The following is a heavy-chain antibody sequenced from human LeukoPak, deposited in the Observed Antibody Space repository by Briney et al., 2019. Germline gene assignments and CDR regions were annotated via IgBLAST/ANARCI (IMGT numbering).Heavy chain of an antibody. Sequence: ASVTVSFKASGYTFTSYAMNWVRQAPGQGREGMGCINTNTGNPTYAQCFTGRFVFSLDTSVSTAYLQISSLTAEDTAVYYCSRAAASDYWGQGTLVTVSS. J-gene: IGHJ4*02. CDR3: SRAAASDY. D-gene: IGHD2-15*01. CDR1: GYTFTSYA. CDR2: INTNTGNP. V-gene: IGHV7-4-1*02.